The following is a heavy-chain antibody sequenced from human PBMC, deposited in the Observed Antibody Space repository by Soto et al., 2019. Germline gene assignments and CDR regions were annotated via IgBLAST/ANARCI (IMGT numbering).Heavy chain of an antibody. V-gene: IGHV1-69*13. CDR3: AKLLIAASQAQVHDY. CDR1: GGTFSSYA. CDR2: IIPIFGTA. D-gene: IGHD6-6*01. Sequence: SVKVSCKASGGTFSSYAISWVRQAPGQGLEWMGGIIPIFGTANYAQKFQGRVTITADESTSTAYMELSSLRSEDTAVYYCAKLLIAASQAQVHDYWGQGTLVTVSS. J-gene: IGHJ4*02.